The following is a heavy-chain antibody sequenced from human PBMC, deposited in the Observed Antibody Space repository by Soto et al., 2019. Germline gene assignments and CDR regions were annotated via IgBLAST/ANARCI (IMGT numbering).Heavy chain of an antibody. Sequence: ETLSLTCAVSGYSIRSGYFWGWIRQPPGKGLEWIGSMYHSGITYYNLSLKSRVTISVDTSKNQLSLKLSSATAADTAVYYCARSIYSTSAQLYYGMDVWGQGTTVTVSS. CDR2: MYHSGIT. D-gene: IGHD6-6*01. CDR1: GYSIRSGYF. V-gene: IGHV4-38-2*01. CDR3: ARSIYSTSAQLYYGMDV. J-gene: IGHJ6*02.